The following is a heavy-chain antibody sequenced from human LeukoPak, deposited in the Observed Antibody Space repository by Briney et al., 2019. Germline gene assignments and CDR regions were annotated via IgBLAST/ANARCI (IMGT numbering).Heavy chain of an antibody. CDR2: VYYTGNT. CDR3: ARVLGFCSLTRCNNWFDP. D-gene: IGHD2-15*01. J-gene: IGHJ5*02. V-gene: IGHV4-59*01. CDR1: GGSISSYY. Sequence: SETLSLTCTVSGGSISSYYRSWIRQPPGKGLEWIGYVYYTGNTNYNPSLKSRVTISVGTTKNQFSLKLSSVTAADRAVYYCARVLGFCSLTRCNNWFDPWGQGTLVTVSS.